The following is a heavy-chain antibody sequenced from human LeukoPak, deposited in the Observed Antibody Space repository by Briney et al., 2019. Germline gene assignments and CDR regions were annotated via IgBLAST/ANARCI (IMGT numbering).Heavy chain of an antibody. CDR2: ISYDGSNK. J-gene: IGHJ4*02. CDR1: GFTFSNYG. CDR3: AKGATSGYEFDY. V-gene: IGHV3-30*18. Sequence: GRSLRLSCAASGFTFSNYGMHWVRQAPGKGLEWVAVISYDGSNKFYGDSVKGRFTTSRDNSNNTLYLQMNSLTAEDTAVYYCAKGATSGYEFDYWGQGTLVTVSP. D-gene: IGHD5-12*01.